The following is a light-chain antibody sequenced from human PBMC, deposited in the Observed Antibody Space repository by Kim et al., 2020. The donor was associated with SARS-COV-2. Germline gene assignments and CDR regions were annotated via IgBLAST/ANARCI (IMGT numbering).Light chain of an antibody. CDR1: KLGDKY. CDR3: QAWDSSTVV. V-gene: IGLV3-1*01. CDR2: QDN. Sequence: GSPGPTASIPGSGDKLGDKYVDWYQQKPGQSPMVVIYQDNKRPAGIPERFSGSNSGNTATLTISGTQAMDEADYYCQAWDSSTVVFGGGTKVTVL. J-gene: IGLJ3*02.